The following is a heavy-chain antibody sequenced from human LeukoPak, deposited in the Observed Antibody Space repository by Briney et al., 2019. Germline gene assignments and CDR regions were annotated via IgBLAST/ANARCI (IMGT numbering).Heavy chain of an antibody. V-gene: IGHV3-33*06. CDR1: GFTFSSYG. J-gene: IGHJ6*03. D-gene: IGHD1-14*01. CDR2: IWYDGSNK. CDR3: AKAGDYYYYYMDV. Sequence: SGGSLRLSCAASGFTFSSYGMHWVRQAPGKGLEWVAVIWYDGSNKYYADSVKGRFTISRDNSKNTLYLQMNSLRAEDTAVYYCAKAGDYYYYYMDVWGKGTTVTVSS.